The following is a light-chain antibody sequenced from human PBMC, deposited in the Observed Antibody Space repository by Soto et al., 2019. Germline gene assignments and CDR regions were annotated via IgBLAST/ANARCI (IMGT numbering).Light chain of an antibody. CDR3: SSYTSSSTEV. CDR2: DVS. Sequence: QSALTQPASVSGSPGQSITISCTGTSSDIGGYNYVSWYQQHPGKGPKLMIYDVSSRPSGVSHRFSGSKSGDTASLTISGLQAEDEADYYCSSYTSSSTEVFGGGTKVTVL. CDR1: SSDIGGYNY. J-gene: IGLJ2*01. V-gene: IGLV2-14*03.